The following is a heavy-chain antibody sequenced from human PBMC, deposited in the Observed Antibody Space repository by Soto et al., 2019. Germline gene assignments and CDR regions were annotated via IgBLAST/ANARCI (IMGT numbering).Heavy chain of an antibody. CDR2: IIPIFGTA. V-gene: IGHV1-69*05. CDR3: ARAAGMVALDY. J-gene: IGHJ4*01. Sequence: SVKVSCKASGGTFSSYAISWVRQAPGQGLEWMGGIIPIFGTANYAQKFQGRVTITRDTAASTGYMELSSLRSEDTAVYYCARAAGMVALDYWGHGTLVTVSS. D-gene: IGHD5-18*01. CDR1: GGTFSSYA.